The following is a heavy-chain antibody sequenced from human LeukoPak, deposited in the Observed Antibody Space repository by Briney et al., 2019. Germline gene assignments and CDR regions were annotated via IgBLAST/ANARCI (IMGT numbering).Heavy chain of an antibody. CDR3: ARASWVSSADAVR. CDR1: GLSFSSFA. CDR2: MKGTGEK. Sequence: GGSLRLSCAASGLSFSSFAMSWVRQGPARGLEWLSSMKGTGEKFYADSVRGRFTLSRDDSRNTVYFQLANLRVEDTAVYYCARASWVSSADAVRWGQGTVVTVSS. D-gene: IGHD6-19*01. V-gene: IGHV3-23*01. J-gene: IGHJ4*02.